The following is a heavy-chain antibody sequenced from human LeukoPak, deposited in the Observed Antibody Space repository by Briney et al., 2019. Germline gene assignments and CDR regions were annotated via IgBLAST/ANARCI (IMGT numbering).Heavy chain of an antibody. CDR1: GDSVSSNSAA. J-gene: IGHJ4*02. D-gene: IGHD3-16*01. CDR2: TYYRSKWYN. CDR3: AKGGGFAKYYFDY. V-gene: IGHV6-1*01. Sequence: SQTLSLTCAISGDSVSSNSAAWNWTRQSPSRGLEWLGRTYYRSKWYNDYAVSVKSRITINPDTSKNQFSLQLNSVTPEDTAVYYCAKGGGFAKYYFDYWGQGTLVTVSS.